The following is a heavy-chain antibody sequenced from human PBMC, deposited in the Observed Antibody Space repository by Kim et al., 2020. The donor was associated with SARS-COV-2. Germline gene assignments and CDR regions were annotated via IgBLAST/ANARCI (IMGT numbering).Heavy chain of an antibody. D-gene: IGHD1-26*01. V-gene: IGHV3-7*01. CDR2: IKRDGGEK. CDR3: VREVVATLDQ. J-gene: IGHJ4*02. CDR1: GFAFSFYW. Sequence: GGSLRLSCEASGFAFSFYWMRWVRQAPEKGLEWVATIKRDGGEKYFVDAVKGRFTISRDNVKKSVYLQMNSLRVEDTGVYYCVREVVATLDQWGQGTVVTVSS.